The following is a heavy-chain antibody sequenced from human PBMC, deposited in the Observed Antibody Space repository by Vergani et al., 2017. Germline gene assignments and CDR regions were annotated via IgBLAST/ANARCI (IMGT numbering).Heavy chain of an antibody. CDR1: ADSISSGSYY. D-gene: IGHD2-2*01. V-gene: IGHV4-39*01. CDR3: ARHNPLTSCYHCWFDP. J-gene: IGHJ5*02. Sequence: QLQLQQSGPGLVKPSETLFLTCTVSADSISSGSYYWGWIRQPPGKSLEWIGSIYYSGLTYYNPSLKSRVAISVDTSKNQFSLKLSSVTAADTAVYYCARHNPLTSCYHCWFDPWGQGTLVTVSS. CDR2: IYYSGLT.